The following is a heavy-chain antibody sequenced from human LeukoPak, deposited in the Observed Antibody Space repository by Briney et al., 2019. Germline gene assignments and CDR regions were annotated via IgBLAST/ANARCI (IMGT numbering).Heavy chain of an antibody. D-gene: IGHD3-10*01. CDR1: GFTFSTYA. CDR3: ARGYYGSGSSHIARFDY. Sequence: PGGSLRLSCAASGFTFSTYAMNWVRQTQGRGLEWVSSISGSSSYIDYADSVKGRFTISRDNAKNSLYLQMNSLRAEDTAVYYCARGYYGSGSSHIARFDYWGQGTLVTVSS. CDR2: ISGSSSYI. V-gene: IGHV3-21*01. J-gene: IGHJ4*02.